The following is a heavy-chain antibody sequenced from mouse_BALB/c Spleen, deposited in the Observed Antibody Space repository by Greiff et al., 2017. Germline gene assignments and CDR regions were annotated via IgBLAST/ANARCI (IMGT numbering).Heavy chain of an antibody. D-gene: IGHD1-2*01. CDR3: TRDETTAGGYAMDY. Sequence: DVMLVESGGGLAKPGGSLKLSCAASGFTFSSYTMSWVRQTPEKRLEWVATISSGGSYTYYPDSVKGRFTISRDNAKNTLYLQMSSLKSEDTAMYYCTRDETTAGGYAMDYWGQGTSVTVSS. CDR2: ISSGGSYT. V-gene: IGHV5-6-4*01. CDR1: GFTFSSYT. J-gene: IGHJ4*01.